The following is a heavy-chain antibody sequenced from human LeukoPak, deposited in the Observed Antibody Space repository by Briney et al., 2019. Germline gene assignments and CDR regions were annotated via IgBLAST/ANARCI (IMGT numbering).Heavy chain of an antibody. D-gene: IGHD4-17*01. Sequence: ASVKVSCKASGYTFTGYYMHWVRQAPGQGLEWMGWINPNSGGTNYAQKFQGWVTMTRDTSISTAYMELSRLRSDDTAMYYCATSYTVTTLYFDYWGQGTLVTVSS. J-gene: IGHJ4*02. CDR2: INPNSGGT. V-gene: IGHV1-2*04. CDR1: GYTFTGYY. CDR3: ATSYTVTTLYFDY.